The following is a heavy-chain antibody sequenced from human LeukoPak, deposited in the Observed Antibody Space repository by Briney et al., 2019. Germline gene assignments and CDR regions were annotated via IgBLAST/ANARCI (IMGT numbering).Heavy chain of an antibody. V-gene: IGHV5-51*01. Sequence: GESLKISCKGSGYSFTSYWIGWVRQMPGEGLEWMGIISPGDSHTRYSPSFQGLVTISADKSISTASLHWSTLKPSDTALYYCARPIYGGNSYDAFDIWGQGTMVTVSS. CDR2: ISPGDSHT. CDR1: GYSFTSYW. D-gene: IGHD4-23*01. CDR3: ARPIYGGNSYDAFDI. J-gene: IGHJ3*02.